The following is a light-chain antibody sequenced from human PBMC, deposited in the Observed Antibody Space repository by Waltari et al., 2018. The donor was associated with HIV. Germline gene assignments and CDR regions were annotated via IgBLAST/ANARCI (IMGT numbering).Light chain of an antibody. V-gene: IGKV4-1*01. J-gene: IGKJ4*01. CDR1: LRVLYSSNNKNY. CDR2: WAS. Sequence: DIVMTQSPDSLAVSLCTRATINCKSLLRVLYSSNNKNYLAWYQQKPGQPPKLLIYWASTRESGVPDRFSGSGSGTDFTLTISSLQAEDVAVYYCQQYYSTPLTFGGGTKVEIK. CDR3: QQYYSTPLT.